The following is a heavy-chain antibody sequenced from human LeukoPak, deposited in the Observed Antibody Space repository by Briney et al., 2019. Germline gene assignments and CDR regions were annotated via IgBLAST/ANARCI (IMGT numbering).Heavy chain of an antibody. V-gene: IGHV3-30-3*01. J-gene: IGHJ2*01. CDR3: ARGAAAGAWRYFDL. Sequence: TGGSLRLSCAASGFTFSSYAMHWVRQAPAKGLEWVAVISYDGSNKYYADSVKGRFTISRDNSKNTLYLQMNSLRAEDTAVYYCARGAAAGAWRYFDLWGRGTLVTVSS. CDR2: ISYDGSNK. D-gene: IGHD6-13*01. CDR1: GFTFSSYA.